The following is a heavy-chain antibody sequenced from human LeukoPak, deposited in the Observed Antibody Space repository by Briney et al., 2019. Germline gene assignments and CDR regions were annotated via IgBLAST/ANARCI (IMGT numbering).Heavy chain of an antibody. Sequence: PGRSLRLSCAASGFTFSSYGMHWVRQAPGKGLEWVAFISYDGSNNYYADSVKGRFTISRDNSKNTLYLQMNSLRAEDTAVYYCTKHMKDIVVVVATNWFDPWGQGTLVTVSS. D-gene: IGHD2-15*01. CDR2: ISYDGSNN. CDR3: TKHMKDIVVVVATNWFDP. CDR1: GFTFSSYG. J-gene: IGHJ5*02. V-gene: IGHV3-30*18.